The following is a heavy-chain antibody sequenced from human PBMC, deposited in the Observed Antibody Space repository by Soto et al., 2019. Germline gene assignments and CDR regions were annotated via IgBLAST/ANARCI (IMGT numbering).Heavy chain of an antibody. V-gene: IGHV3-73*01. CDR3: TRHDMAVATIGGTLYYYYYMDV. D-gene: IGHD5-12*01. CDR2: IRSKANSYAT. Sequence: GGSLRLSCAASGFTFSGSAMHWVRQASGKGLEWVGRIRSKANSYATAYAASVKGRFTISRDDSKNTAYLQMNSLKTEDTAVYYCTRHDMAVATIGGTLYYYYYMDVWGKGTTVTVSS. J-gene: IGHJ6*03. CDR1: GFTFSGSA.